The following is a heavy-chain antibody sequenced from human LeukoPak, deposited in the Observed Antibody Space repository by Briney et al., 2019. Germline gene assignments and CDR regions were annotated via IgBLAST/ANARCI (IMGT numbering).Heavy chain of an antibody. J-gene: IGHJ4*02. CDR1: GGTFSSYA. CDR2: IIPIFGTA. D-gene: IGHD3-3*01. CDR3: ARATHLPIFGVVTLDY. Sequence: SVKVSCKASGGTFSSYAISWVRQAPGQGLEWMGGIIPIFGTANYAQKFQGRVTITTDESTSTAYMELSSLRFEDTAVYYCARATHLPIFGVVTLDYWGQGTLVTVSS. V-gene: IGHV1-69*05.